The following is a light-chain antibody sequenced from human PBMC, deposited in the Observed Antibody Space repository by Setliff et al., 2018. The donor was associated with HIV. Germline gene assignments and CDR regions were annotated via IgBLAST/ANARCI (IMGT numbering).Light chain of an antibody. Sequence: YELAQPPSVSLAPGKTARITCGGNNIGRKSVHWYQQKPGQAPVLVVSDDSDRPSGIPERFSGSISGNTATLTISRVEAGDEADYYCQVWDSSSDHVVFGGGTKVTVL. CDR2: DDS. CDR3: QVWDSSSDHVV. CDR1: NIGRKS. V-gene: IGLV3-21*03. J-gene: IGLJ2*01.